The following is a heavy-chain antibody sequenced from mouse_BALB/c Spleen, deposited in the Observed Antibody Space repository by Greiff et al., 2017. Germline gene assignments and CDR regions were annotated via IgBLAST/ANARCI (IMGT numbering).Heavy chain of an antibody. CDR2: IYPYNGGT. V-gene: IGHV1S29*02. D-gene: IGHD2-4*01. J-gene: IGHJ3*01. Sequence: EVQLQQSGPELVKPGASVKISCKASGYSFTDYNLHWVKQSHGKSLEWIGYIYPYNGGTGYNQKFKSKATLTVDNSSSTAYMELRSLTSEDAAVYYCARGEDYDVAWFGCWGPGTLVTVSA. CDR1: GYSFTDYN. CDR3: ARGEDYDVAWFGC.